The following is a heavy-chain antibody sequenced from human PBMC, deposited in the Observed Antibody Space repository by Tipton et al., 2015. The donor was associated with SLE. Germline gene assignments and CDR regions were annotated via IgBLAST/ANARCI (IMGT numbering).Heavy chain of an antibody. CDR3: ANTRLERRFDAFDI. CDR2: ISSSSSYI. D-gene: IGHD1-1*01. Sequence: QLVQSGGGLVKPGGSLRLSCAASGFTFSSYSMNWVRQAPGKGLEWVSSISSSSSYIYYADSVKGRFTISRDNAKNSLYLQMNSLRAEDTAVYYCANTRLERRFDAFDIWGQGTMVTVSS. J-gene: IGHJ3*02. CDR1: GFTFSSYS. V-gene: IGHV3-21*01.